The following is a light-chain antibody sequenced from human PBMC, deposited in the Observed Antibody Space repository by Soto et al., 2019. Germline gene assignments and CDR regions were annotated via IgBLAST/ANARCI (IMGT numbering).Light chain of an antibody. Sequence: DIQMTQSPSTLSASVGDRVTITCRASQSISSWSAWYQQKPGEAPKLLIYDASSLESGVPSRFSGSGSGTEFTLTISSLQPDDFATYYCQQYNSYSTWTFGQGTKVDIK. CDR1: QSISSW. CDR3: QQYNSYSTWT. J-gene: IGKJ1*01. V-gene: IGKV1-5*01. CDR2: DAS.